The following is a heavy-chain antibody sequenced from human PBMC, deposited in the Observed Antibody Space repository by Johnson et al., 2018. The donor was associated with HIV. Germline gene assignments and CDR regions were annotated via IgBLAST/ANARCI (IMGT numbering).Heavy chain of an antibody. CDR3: AKPRYYDNAFEM. V-gene: IGHV3-23*04. Sequence: VQLVESGGGLVKPGGSLRLSCAASGFIFGSYDMRWVRQTPGKGLEWVSSISINGGSTSYTDSVNGRFTISRDNSKNTLYLHMNSLRAEDTAIYYCAKPRYYDNAFEMWGQGTMVTVSS. CDR1: GFIFGSYD. J-gene: IGHJ3*02. CDR2: ISINGGST. D-gene: IGHD3-16*01.